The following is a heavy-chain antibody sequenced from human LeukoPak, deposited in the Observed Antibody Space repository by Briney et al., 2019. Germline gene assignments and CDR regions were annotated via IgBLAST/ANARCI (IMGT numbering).Heavy chain of an antibody. V-gene: IGHV1-2*02. CDR2: INPKNGDT. CDR1: GYSFTASY. J-gene: IGHJ5*01. D-gene: IGHD4-23*01. Sequence: GASVKVSCKASGYSFTASYMHWVRQAPGQGLEWVGCINPKNGDTSSAQRFQGRVTMTRDTSSSTAYMELSLRSDDTAVYYCVRDDYNGNSFDSWGQGTLVTVSA. CDR3: VRDDYNGNSFDS.